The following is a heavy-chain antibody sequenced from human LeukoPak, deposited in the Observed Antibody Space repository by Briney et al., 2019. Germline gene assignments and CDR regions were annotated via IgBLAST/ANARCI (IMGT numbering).Heavy chain of an antibody. CDR1: GFTFSSYA. V-gene: IGHV3-33*08. J-gene: IGHJ4*02. Sequence: GGSVRLSCAASGFTFSSYAMSWVRQAPGKGLEWVAVIWYDGSNKYYADSVKGRFTISRDNSKNTLYLQMNSLRAEDTAVYYCAGGWYYFDYWGQGTLVTVSS. CDR3: AGGWYYFDY. D-gene: IGHD6-19*01. CDR2: IWYDGSNK.